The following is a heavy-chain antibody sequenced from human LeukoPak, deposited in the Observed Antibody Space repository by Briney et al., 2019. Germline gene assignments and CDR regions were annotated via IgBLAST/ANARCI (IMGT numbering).Heavy chain of an antibody. CDR2: IDNAGSIT. V-gene: IGHV3-74*03. CDR3: ARDLLDY. J-gene: IGHJ4*02. CDR1: GFTFSNYW. Sequence: GGSLRLSCAASGFTFSNYWIHWVRQAPGKGLVWVSRIDNAGSITTYADSVKGRFTISRDNAENTLYLQMNSLRDEDTAVYFCARDLLDYWGQGTLVTVSS.